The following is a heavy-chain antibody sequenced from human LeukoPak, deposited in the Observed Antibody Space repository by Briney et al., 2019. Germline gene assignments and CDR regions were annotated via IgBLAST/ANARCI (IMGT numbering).Heavy chain of an antibody. V-gene: IGHV3-7*03. CDR2: IKPDGTTK. D-gene: IGHD6-13*01. CDR3: ARSIPYGTTWYGRSDY. J-gene: IGHJ4*02. CDR1: GFPFSSYL. Sequence: GGSLRLSCAASGFPFSSYLMTWVRQAPGKGLEWVANIKPDGTTKFYVDSVKGRFTISRDNALNSLYLQMNSLRAEDTAIYYCARSIPYGTTWYGRSDYWGQGTLVTVSS.